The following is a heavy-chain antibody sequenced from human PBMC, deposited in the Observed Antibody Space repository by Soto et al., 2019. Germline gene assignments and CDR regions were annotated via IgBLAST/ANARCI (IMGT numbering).Heavy chain of an antibody. CDR1: GGTFSNYA. CDR2: IIPIFGTA. V-gene: IGHV1-69*01. Sequence: QVQLVQSGAEVKKPGSSVKVSCKASGGTFSNYAISWVRQAPGQGLEWMGGIIPIFGTANYAQKFQGRVTITADESTSPAYMELSSLRPEDTAVYYCARHEGYYDSSGEWVGGYFAYWGQGPLVTVSS. D-gene: IGHD3-22*01. CDR3: ARHEGYYDSSGEWVGGYFAY. J-gene: IGHJ4*02.